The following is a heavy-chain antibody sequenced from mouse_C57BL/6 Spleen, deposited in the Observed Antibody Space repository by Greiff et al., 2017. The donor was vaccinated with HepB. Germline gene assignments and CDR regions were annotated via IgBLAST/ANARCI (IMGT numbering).Heavy chain of an antibody. CDR1: GYTFTDYN. CDR3: ARETTGFAY. D-gene: IGHD2-13*01. V-gene: IGHV1-18*01. Sequence: DVKLQESGPELVKPGASVKIPCKASGYTFTDYNRDWVKQSHGKCLEWIGDINPNNGGTIYNQKFKGKATLTVDKSSSTAYMELRSLTSEDTAVYYCARETTGFAYWGKGTLVTVSA. CDR2: INPNNGGT. J-gene: IGHJ3*01.